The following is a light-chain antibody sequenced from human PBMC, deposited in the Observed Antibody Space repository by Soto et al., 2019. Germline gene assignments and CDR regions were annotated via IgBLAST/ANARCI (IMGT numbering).Light chain of an antibody. Sequence: DIQMTQSPSSLSASVGDRVTITCRASQSLSNYLNWFQQKPGNPPKLLIYAASTLQGGVPSRFSGRGSGTDFPLTISSLQPEDFATYYCQQTYSSPETFGQGTKVEI. CDR3: QQTYSSPET. CDR2: AAS. V-gene: IGKV1-39*01. J-gene: IGKJ1*01. CDR1: QSLSNY.